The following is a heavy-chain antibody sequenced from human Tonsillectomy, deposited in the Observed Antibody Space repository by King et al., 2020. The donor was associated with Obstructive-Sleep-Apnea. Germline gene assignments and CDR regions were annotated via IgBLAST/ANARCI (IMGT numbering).Heavy chain of an antibody. Sequence: VQLVESGGGVVQPGRSLRLSCAASGFTFSSFAVHWVRRAPGKGLEWVAVISYDGDNKYYADSVKGRFTISRDTSKNTLYLQMNSLRAEDTAGYYCAGAQPYCSGGGCSLFDYWGQGTLVTVSS. CDR1: GFTFSSFA. J-gene: IGHJ4*02. V-gene: IGHV3-30-3*01. D-gene: IGHD2-15*01. CDR2: ISYDGDNK. CDR3: AGAQPYCSGGGCSLFDY.